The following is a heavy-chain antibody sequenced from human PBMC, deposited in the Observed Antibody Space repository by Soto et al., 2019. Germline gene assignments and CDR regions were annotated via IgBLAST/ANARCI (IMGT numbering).Heavy chain of an antibody. CDR1: RYTFTGYY. V-gene: IGHV1-2*02. Sequence: GASLQDSSKASRYTFTGYYMHRVRRAPGQGLEWMGWINPHSGGTNYAQKFQGRVTMTRDTSISTGYMELSRLRSDDTAVYYCAFPAALPNSSGWYYFDYSGQGTLVSVSS. D-gene: IGHD6-25*01. J-gene: IGHJ4*02. CDR2: INPHSGGT. CDR3: AFPAALPNSSGWYYFDY.